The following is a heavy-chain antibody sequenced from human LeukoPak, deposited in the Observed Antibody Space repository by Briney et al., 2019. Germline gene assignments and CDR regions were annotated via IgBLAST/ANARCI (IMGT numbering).Heavy chain of an antibody. Sequence: GGSLRLSCVVSGFTVSSNYMSWGRQVPGKGLEWVSVIYSGGSTYYAGSVKGRFTISRDNSKNTLYLQMNSLRAEDTAVYYCATIVPDVPATLTFDYWGQGTLVTVSS. CDR1: GFTVSSNY. D-gene: IGHD2-15*01. CDR2: IYSGGST. J-gene: IGHJ4*02. V-gene: IGHV3-66*01. CDR3: ATIVPDVPATLTFDY.